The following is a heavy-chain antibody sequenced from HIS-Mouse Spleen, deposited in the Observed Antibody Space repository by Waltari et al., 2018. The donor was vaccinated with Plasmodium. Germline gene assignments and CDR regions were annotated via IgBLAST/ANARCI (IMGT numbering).Heavy chain of an antibody. CDR3: ARGPGDIVATTFDY. Sequence: QVQLQQWGAGLLKPSETLSLTCAVSGGSFSGYYWSWIRQPPGKGLEWIGEINHSGSTNYNPSLKIRVTISVDTSKNQFSLKLSSVTAADTAVYYCARGPGDIVATTFDYWGQGTLVTVSS. V-gene: IGHV4-34*01. D-gene: IGHD5-12*01. CDR2: INHSGST. J-gene: IGHJ4*02. CDR1: GGSFSGYY.